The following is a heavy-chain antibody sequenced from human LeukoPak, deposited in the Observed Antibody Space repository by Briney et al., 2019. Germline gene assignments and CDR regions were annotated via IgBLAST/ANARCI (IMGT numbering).Heavy chain of an antibody. J-gene: IGHJ4*02. CDR1: GFTFTSFG. CDR3: AREGAAVAGTGKYYFDY. V-gene: IGHV7-4-1*02. Sequence: GASVKVSCKASGFTFTSFGFSWVRQAPGQGLEWMGRINTNTGNPTYAQGFTGRFVFSLDTSVSTAYLQISSLKAEDTAVYYCAREGAAVAGTGKYYFDYWGQGTLVTVSS. CDR2: INTNTGNP. D-gene: IGHD6-19*01.